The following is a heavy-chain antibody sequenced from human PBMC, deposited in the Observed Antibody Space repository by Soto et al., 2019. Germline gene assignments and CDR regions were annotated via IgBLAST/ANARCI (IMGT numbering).Heavy chain of an antibody. CDR1: GYTFTSYD. V-gene: IGHV1-8*01. CDR3: ARVGYSRSWYVRDYYYYMDV. J-gene: IGHJ6*03. CDR2: MNPNSGNT. Sequence: GASVKVSCKASGYTFTSYDINWVRQATGQGLEWMGWMNPNSGNTGYAQKFQGRVTMTRNTSISTAYMELSSLRSEDTAVYYCARVGYSRSWYVRDYYYYMDVWGKGTTVTVSS. D-gene: IGHD6-13*01.